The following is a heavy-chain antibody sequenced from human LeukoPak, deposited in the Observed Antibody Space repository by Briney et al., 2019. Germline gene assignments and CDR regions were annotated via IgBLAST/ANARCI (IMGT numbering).Heavy chain of an antibody. Sequence: PSETLSLTCAVSGASISGSGYYLGWIRQPPGKGLEWIGYIYYSGSTNYNPSLKSRVTISVDTSKNQFSLKLSSVTAADTAVYYCAREWRELPTFDYWGQGTLVTVSS. CDR2: IYYSGST. CDR1: GASISGSGYY. V-gene: IGHV4-61*08. CDR3: AREWRELPTFDY. D-gene: IGHD1-26*01. J-gene: IGHJ4*02.